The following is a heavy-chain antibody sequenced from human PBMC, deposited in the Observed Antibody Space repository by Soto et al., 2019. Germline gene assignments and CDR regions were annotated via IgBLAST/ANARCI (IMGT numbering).Heavy chain of an antibody. CDR1: GGSFSGYY. CDR3: AIHGSSWYWFDP. CDR2: INHSGST. J-gene: IGHJ5*02. D-gene: IGHD6-13*01. V-gene: IGHV4-34*01. Sequence: SETLSLTCAVYGGSFSGYYWSWIRQPPGKGLEWIGEINHSGSTNYNPSLKSRVTISVDTSKNQFSLKLSSVTAAGTAVYYCAIHGSSWYWFDPWGQGTLVTVSS.